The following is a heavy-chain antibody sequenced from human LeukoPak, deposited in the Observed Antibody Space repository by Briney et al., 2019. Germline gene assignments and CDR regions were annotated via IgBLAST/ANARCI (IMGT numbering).Heavy chain of an antibody. CDR1: GFAFSSYA. V-gene: IGHV3-30-3*01. CDR3: AKVDGSMAVARPFDY. J-gene: IGHJ4*02. Sequence: SGGSLRLSCAASGFAFSSYAMHWVRQAPGKGLEWVAVISYDGSNKYYADSVKGRFTISRDNSKNTLSLQMNSLRAEDTAVYYCAKVDGSMAVARPFDYWGQGTLVTVSS. D-gene: IGHD6-19*01. CDR2: ISYDGSNK.